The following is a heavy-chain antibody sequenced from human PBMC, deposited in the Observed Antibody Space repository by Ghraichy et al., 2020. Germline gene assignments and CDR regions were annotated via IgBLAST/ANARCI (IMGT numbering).Heavy chain of an antibody. V-gene: IGHV3-7*01. CDR2: IKEDGNEK. D-gene: IGHD1-26*01. CDR1: GFTFGGYW. J-gene: IGHJ4*02. Sequence: GGSLRLSCAASGFTFGGYWMAWFRQAPGKGLEWVANIKEDGNEKYYADSVKGRFTISRDNAKNSLYLQMNSLRAEDTAVYYCAKDNGRGATDSWGQGTLGTVSS. CDR3: AKDNGRGATDS.